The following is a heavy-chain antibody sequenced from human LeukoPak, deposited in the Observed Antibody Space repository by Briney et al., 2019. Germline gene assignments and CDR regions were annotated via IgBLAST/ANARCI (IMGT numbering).Heavy chain of an antibody. CDR3: ASLIVATSQWLDY. J-gene: IGHJ4*02. D-gene: IGHD5-12*01. Sequence: SETLSLTCTVSGGSISSSSYYWGWIRQPPGKGLEWIGSIYYSGSTYYNPSLKRRVTISVDTSKNQFSLKLSSVTAADTAVYYCASLIVATSQWLDYWGQGTLVTVSS. V-gene: IGHV4-39*01. CDR1: GGSISSSSYY. CDR2: IYYSGST.